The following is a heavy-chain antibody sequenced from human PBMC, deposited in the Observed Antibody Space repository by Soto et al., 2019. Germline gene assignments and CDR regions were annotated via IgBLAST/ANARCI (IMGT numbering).Heavy chain of an antibody. CDR1: GFTFINYA. CDR3: AKEVCRSATRPCFET. V-gene: IGHV3-23*01. Sequence: PWGSLRLSCEASGFTFINYAMSWVRQAPGKGLEWVSGIDDSGASTYYADSMKGRFFISRDNSKNTLYLQMHVPSAEDTADYYCAKEVCRSATRPCFETWGQGTLVTVSS. D-gene: IGHD2-21*01. J-gene: IGHJ4*01. CDR2: IDDSGAST.